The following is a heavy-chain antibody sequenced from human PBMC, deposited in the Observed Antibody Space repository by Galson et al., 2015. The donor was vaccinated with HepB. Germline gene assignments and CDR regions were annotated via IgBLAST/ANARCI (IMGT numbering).Heavy chain of an antibody. CDR2: ISYDGSNK. CDR3: AKDLRRSSLAPYYFDY. D-gene: IGHD5/OR15-5a*01. CDR1: GFTFSSYG. J-gene: IGHJ4*02. Sequence: SLRLSCAASGFTFSSYGMHWVRQAPGKGLEWVAVISYDGSNKYYADSVKGRFTISRDNSKNTLYLQMNSLRAEDTAVYYCAKDLRRSSLAPYYFDYWGQGTLVTVSS. V-gene: IGHV3-30*18.